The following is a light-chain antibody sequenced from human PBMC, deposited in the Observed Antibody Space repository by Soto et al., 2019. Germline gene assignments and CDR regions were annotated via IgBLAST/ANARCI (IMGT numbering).Light chain of an antibody. CDR2: AAS. Sequence: DIQMTQSPSSVSASVGDRVTITCRASQDISNYLSWYQQKPGKAPKLLVFAASSLQSGVPSRFSGSGSGTYFTLTISNLQPEDFATYYCQQVDSLGYTFGQGTKLEIK. CDR3: QQVDSLGYT. J-gene: IGKJ2*01. V-gene: IGKV1D-12*01. CDR1: QDISNY.